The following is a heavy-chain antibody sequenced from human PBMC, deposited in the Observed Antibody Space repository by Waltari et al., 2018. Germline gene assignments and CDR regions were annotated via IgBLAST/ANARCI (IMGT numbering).Heavy chain of an antibody. D-gene: IGHD6-19*01. CDR1: GGSISSYY. Sequence: QVQLQESGPGLVKPSETLSLTCTVSGGSISSYYWSWIRQPPGKGLEWIGYIYYSGSTNDNPSRKSRVTISVDTSKNQFSLKLSSVTAVDTAVYYCARGGSGWGDFFDYWGQGTLVTVSS. V-gene: IGHV4-59*01. CDR3: ARGGSGWGDFFDY. J-gene: IGHJ4*02. CDR2: IYYSGST.